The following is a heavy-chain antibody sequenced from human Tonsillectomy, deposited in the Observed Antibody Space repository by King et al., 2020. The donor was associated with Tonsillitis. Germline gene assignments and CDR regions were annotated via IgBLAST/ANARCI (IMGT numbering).Heavy chain of an antibody. CDR3: ARRDGALDYYYYGMDV. D-gene: IGHD4-17*01. Sequence: QLVQSGGGVVQPGRSLRLSCAASGFTFSSYAMHWVRQAPGKGLEWGALISFVGSNKEYADSAKGRFTISRDNSKNRLYLQMNSLRAEDTAVYYCARRDGALDYYYYGMDVWGQGTTVTVSS. CDR2: ISFVGSNK. CDR1: GFTFSSYA. J-gene: IGHJ6*02. V-gene: IGHV3-30-3*01.